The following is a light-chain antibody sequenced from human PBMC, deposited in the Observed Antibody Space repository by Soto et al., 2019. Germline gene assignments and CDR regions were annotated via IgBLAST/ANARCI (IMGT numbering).Light chain of an antibody. CDR2: EVS. CDR3: SSYAGSNAYV. Sequence: QSALTQPPSASGSPGQSVTISCTGTSSDVGNYNYVSWYQQHPGKAPKLMIYEVSKRRSGVPDRFSGSKSGNTASLTVSGLQAEDDADYYCSSYAGSNAYVFGAGTKLTVL. V-gene: IGLV2-8*01. CDR1: SSDVGNYNY. J-gene: IGLJ1*01.